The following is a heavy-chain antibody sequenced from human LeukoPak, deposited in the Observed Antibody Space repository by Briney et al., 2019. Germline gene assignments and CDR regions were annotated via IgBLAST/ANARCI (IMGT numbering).Heavy chain of an antibody. CDR3: AKAVGATPDNYFDY. J-gene: IGHJ4*02. CDR1: GFTFSSYA. Sequence: GGSLRLSCAASGFTFSSYAMSWVRQAPGKGLEWVSAISGSGGGTYYADSVKGRFTISRDNSKNTLYLQMKSLRAEDTAVYYCAKAVGATPDNYFDYWGQGTLVTVSS. CDR2: ISGSGGGT. V-gene: IGHV3-23*01. D-gene: IGHD1-26*01.